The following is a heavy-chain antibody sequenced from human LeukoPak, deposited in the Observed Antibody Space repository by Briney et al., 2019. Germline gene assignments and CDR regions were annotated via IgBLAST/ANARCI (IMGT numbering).Heavy chain of an antibody. D-gene: IGHD2-2*01. CDR3: ARAPRGQLDAFDI. V-gene: IGHV4-59*01. CDR2: IYYSGST. CDR1: GGSISSYY. Sequence: TSETLSLTCTVSGGSISSYYWSWIRQPPGKGLEWIGYIYYSGSTNYNPSLKSRVTISVDTSKNQFSLKLSSVTAADTAVYYCARAPRGQLDAFDIWGQGTMVTVSS. J-gene: IGHJ3*02.